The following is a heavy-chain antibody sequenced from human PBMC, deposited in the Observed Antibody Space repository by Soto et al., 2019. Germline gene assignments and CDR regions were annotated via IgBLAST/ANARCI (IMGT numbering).Heavy chain of an antibody. D-gene: IGHD3-3*01. CDR2: IYYSGST. V-gene: IGHV4-31*03. CDR1: GGSISSGGYY. CDR3: ARGIYYDFWSGYPGYFDY. Sequence: SETLSLTCTVSGGSISSGGYYWSWIRQHPGKGLEWIGYIYYSGSTYYNPSLKSRVTISVDTSKNQFSLKLSSVTAADTAVYYCARGIYYDFWSGYPGYFDYWGQGTLVPSP. J-gene: IGHJ4*02.